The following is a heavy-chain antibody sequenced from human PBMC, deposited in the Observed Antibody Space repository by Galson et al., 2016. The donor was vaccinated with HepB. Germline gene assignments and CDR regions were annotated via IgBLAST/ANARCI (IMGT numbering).Heavy chain of an antibody. J-gene: IGHJ4*02. Sequence: SLRLSCAASGFTLSNYAMNWVRQAPGEGPEWVSAISGFGGSTYYSDSVKGRFTISRDSSNNTLYLQMDSLRAEDTAVYYCAKEGSIFGLHITPFVNGGQGTLVTVSS. CDR2: ISGFGGST. D-gene: IGHD3/OR15-3a*01. V-gene: IGHV3-23*01. CDR1: GFTLSNYA. CDR3: AKEGSIFGLHITPFVN.